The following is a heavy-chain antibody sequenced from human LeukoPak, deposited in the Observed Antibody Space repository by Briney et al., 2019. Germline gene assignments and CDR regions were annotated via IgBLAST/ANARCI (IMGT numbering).Heavy chain of an antibody. CDR2: ISPGDSDT. Sequence: GESLKISCQGSGYIFATYWVGWVRQMPGKGLEWVGNISPGDSDTRYGPSFQGQVTFSVDKSISTAYLQWSSLKASDTAMYYCARHRSSGYYDFWGQGTLVTVSS. CDR1: GYIFATYW. CDR3: ARHRSSGYYDF. J-gene: IGHJ4*02. V-gene: IGHV5-51*01. D-gene: IGHD3-22*01.